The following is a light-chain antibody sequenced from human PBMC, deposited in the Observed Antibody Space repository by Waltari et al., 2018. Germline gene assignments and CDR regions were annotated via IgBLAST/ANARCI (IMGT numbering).Light chain of an antibody. V-gene: IGLV2-8*01. CDR1: KRDVGRYMY. Sequence: QSALTQPPSASGSAGQSITISCTETKRDVGRYMYVYWYQQLPGESPKLIIFDVNRRSSGIPDRFSGSKSGNTASLTVSGLQSEDEATYYCASYAGYNNLDVLFGGGTKLTVL. CDR3: ASYAGYNNLDVL. J-gene: IGLJ2*01. CDR2: DVN.